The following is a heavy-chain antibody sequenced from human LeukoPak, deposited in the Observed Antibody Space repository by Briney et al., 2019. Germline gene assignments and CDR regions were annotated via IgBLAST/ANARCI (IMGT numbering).Heavy chain of an antibody. CDR2: IYSGGST. V-gene: IGHV3-53*01. CDR3: ARVLRGYSSSWHIDY. D-gene: IGHD6-13*01. CDR1: GFTVSSNY. Sequence: GGSLRLSCAASGFTVSSNYMSWVRQAPGKGLEWVSVIYSGGSTYYADSVKGRFTISRDNSKNTLYLQMNSLRAEDTAVYYCARVLRGYSSSWHIDYWGQGTLVTASS. J-gene: IGHJ4*02.